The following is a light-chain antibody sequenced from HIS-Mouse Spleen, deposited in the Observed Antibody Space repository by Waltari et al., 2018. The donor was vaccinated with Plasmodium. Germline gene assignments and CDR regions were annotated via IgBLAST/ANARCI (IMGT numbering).Light chain of an antibody. CDR3: QQYNNWSFT. CDR1: QQVSSN. CDR2: EAS. V-gene: IGKV3-15*01. J-gene: IGKJ3*01. Sequence: EIVMTQSPATLSVSPGERATLSCSASQQVSSNLAWYQQKPGQAPRLPIYEASTRATGIPARFSESGSGTEFTLTISSLQSEDFAVYYCQQYNNWSFTFGPGTKVDIK.